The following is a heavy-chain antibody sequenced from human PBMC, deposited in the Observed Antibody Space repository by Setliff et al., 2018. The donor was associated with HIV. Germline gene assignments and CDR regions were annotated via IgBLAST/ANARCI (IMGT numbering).Heavy chain of an antibody. D-gene: IGHD3-22*01. CDR1: GGSVGSGSYY. J-gene: IGHJ4*02. CDR2: IYYSGST. Sequence: SETLSLTCSVSGGSVGSGSYYWSWIRQSPGKGLEWLGYIYYSGSTYYNPSLKSRVTISVDTSKNQFSLKLSSVTAADTAVYYCASLNYYDSSGYYPHWGQGTQVTVSS. V-gene: IGHV4-30-4*01. CDR3: ASLNYYDSSGYYPH.